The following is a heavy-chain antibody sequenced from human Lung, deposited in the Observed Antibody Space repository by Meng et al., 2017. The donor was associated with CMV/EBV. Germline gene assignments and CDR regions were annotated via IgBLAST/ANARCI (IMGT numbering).Heavy chain of an antibody. J-gene: IGHJ4*02. D-gene: IGHD2-21*02. V-gene: IGHV4-31*02. CDR2: IYKRGRK. Sequence: GDTMRRGDYKWGWIRKKKGKGMERKGKIYKRGRKNNNQRLDSRVNMSVDTSKNQFSLRLSSVTAADTAIYYCARTALVTAKIDSWGQGTLVTVSS. CDR1: GDTMRRGDYK. CDR3: ARTALVTAKIDS.